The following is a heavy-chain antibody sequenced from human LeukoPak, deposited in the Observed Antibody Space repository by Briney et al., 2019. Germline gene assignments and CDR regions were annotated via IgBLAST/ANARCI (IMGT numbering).Heavy chain of an antibody. CDR2: IIPIFDSP. CDR1: GGTFSNFA. V-gene: IGHV1-69*05. CDR3: ASSPTYSGYDGGYCYYYYGMDV. J-gene: IGHJ6*02. Sequence: SVKVSCKASGGTFSNFAINWVRQAPGQGLEWMGGIIPIFDSPNYAQKFQGRVTITRDTSASTAYMELSSLRSEDTAVYYCASSPTYSGYDGGYCYYYYGMDVWGQGTTVTVSS. D-gene: IGHD5-12*01.